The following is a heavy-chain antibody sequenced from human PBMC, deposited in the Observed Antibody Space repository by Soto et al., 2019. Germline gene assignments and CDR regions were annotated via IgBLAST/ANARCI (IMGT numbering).Heavy chain of an antibody. CDR3: AEVRGLASRPDY. D-gene: IGHD6-6*01. Sequence: QVQLVESGGGVVQPGRSLRLSCAASGFTFSSYGMHWVRQAPGKGLEWVAVISYDGSNKYYADSVKGRFTISRDNSKNTLYLQMNSLRAEDTAVYYCAEVRGLASRPDYWGQGTLVTVSS. CDR2: ISYDGSNK. V-gene: IGHV3-30*18. CDR1: GFTFSSYG. J-gene: IGHJ4*02.